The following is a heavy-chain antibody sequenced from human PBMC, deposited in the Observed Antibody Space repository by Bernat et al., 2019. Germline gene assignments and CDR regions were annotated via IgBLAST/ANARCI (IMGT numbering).Heavy chain of an antibody. CDR1: GYSISSGYY. CDR3: ARDLYCSGGSCYSRLFDY. Sequence: QVQLQESGPGLVKPSETLSLTCAVSGYSISSGYYWGWIRQPPGKGLEWIGSIYHSGSTYYNPSLKSRVTISVDTSKNQFSLKLSSVTAADTAVYYCARDLYCSGGSCYSRLFDYWGQGTLVTVSS. V-gene: IGHV4-38-2*02. D-gene: IGHD2-15*01. CDR2: IYHSGST. J-gene: IGHJ4*02.